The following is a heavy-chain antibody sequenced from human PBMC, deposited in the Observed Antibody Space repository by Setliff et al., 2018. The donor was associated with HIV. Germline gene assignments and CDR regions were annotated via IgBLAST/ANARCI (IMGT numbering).Heavy chain of an antibody. CDR1: GFTFNASA. J-gene: IGHJ6*04. Sequence: RLSCAASGFTFNASAMHWVRQPPGKGLEWVSGISSNTDNIYYADSVTGRFTISRDNAKNSLFLQMSDLRPEDTAFYYCVKDGTPIGRYYQYFHVWGEGIMVTVSS. V-gene: IGHV3-9*01. CDR2: ISSNTDNI. D-gene: IGHD1-26*01. CDR3: VKDGTPIGRYYQYFHV.